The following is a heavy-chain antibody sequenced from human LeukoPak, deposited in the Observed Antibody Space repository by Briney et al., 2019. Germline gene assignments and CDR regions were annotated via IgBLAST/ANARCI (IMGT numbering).Heavy chain of an antibody. CDR2: IKQDGSEK. CDR1: GFTFSNYW. Sequence: PGGSLRLSCAASGFTFSNYWMSWVRQAPGKGLEWVANIKQDGSEKYYVDSVRDRFTISRDNAKNSLYLQMNSLRAEDTAAYYCARLFGYDYSYLYWGQGTLVTVSS. D-gene: IGHD5-18*01. V-gene: IGHV3-7*01. CDR3: ARLFGYDYSYLY. J-gene: IGHJ4*02.